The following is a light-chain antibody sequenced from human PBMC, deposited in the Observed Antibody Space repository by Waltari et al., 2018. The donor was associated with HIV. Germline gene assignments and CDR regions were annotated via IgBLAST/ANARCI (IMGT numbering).Light chain of an antibody. CDR3: QQRSNWPPAPT. CDR2: DAS. Sequence: EIVLTQSPATLYSSPGDRATLSCRASEDVSTYLAWYQQRSGQSPRLLIYDASVRATGVPARFSGSGSGTDFTLTISSLDPEDFAVYYCQQRSNWPPAPTFGGGTKVEIK. V-gene: IGKV3-11*01. J-gene: IGKJ4*01. CDR1: EDVSTY.